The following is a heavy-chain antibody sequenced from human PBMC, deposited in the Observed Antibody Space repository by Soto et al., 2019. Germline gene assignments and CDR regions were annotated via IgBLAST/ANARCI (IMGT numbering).Heavy chain of an antibody. CDR2: ISYDGGNK. CDR1: GIAFSTYA. Sequence: SLRLSCAASGIAFSTYAMHWVRQAPGKGLEWVAVISYDGGNKHYADSVKGRFTISRDNSKNALSLQMNSLRAEDTAVYYCARDYYDRSGHSHSSVYWGQGTLVTVSS. D-gene: IGHD3-22*01. J-gene: IGHJ4*02. V-gene: IGHV3-30-3*01. CDR3: ARDYYDRSGHSHSSVY.